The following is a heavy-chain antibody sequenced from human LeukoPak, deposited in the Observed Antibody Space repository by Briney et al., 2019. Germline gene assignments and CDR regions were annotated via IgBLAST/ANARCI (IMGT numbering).Heavy chain of an antibody. CDR1: GFTFSSYG. V-gene: IGHV3-30*03. J-gene: IGHJ4*02. D-gene: IGHD3-9*01. CDR2: ISYDGSHK. Sequence: PGGSLRLSCVASGFTFSSYGVHWVRQAPGKGLEWVAVISYDGSHKYSADSVKGRFTISRDNSKNTLFLQMNSLRAEDTAVYYCARGDILTGPNDYWGQGTLVTVSS. CDR3: ARGDILTGPNDY.